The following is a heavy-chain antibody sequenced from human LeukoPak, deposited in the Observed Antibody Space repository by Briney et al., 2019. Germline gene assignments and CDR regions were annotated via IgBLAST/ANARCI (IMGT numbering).Heavy chain of an antibody. D-gene: IGHD5-18*01. CDR3: ARDSDAEMVTGAFDM. V-gene: IGHV3-23*01. CDR1: GFTFNNYP. J-gene: IGHJ3*02. Sequence: GGSLRLSCAASGFTFNNYPMGWVRQAPGKGLEWLSAIGGEKSGSWTKSADSVKGCFTISRDNSKNTLYLQMNSLRVEDTAVYYCARDSDAEMVTGAFDMWGQGTMVTVSS. CDR2: IGGEKSGSWT.